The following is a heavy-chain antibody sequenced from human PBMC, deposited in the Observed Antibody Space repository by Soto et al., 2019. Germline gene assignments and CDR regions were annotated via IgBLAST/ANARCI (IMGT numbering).Heavy chain of an antibody. CDR2: INHSGST. D-gene: IGHD4-17*01. CDR1: GGSFSGYY. V-gene: IGHV4-34*02. Sequence: VQLQQWGAGLLKPSETLSLTCAVYGGSFSGYYWSWIRQPPGKGLEWIGEINHSGSTNCNPSLKSRVTISVDTSKNQFSLKLTSVTAADTAVYYCAMRRALKKPDGFDYWGQGTLVTVSS. J-gene: IGHJ4*02. CDR3: AMRRALKKPDGFDY.